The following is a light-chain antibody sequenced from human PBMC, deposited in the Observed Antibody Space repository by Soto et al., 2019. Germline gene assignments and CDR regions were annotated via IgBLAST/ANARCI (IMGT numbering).Light chain of an antibody. V-gene: IGLV2-14*01. Sequence: QSALTQPASLSGSPGQSSTISCTGTSSDIGAYDYVSWFQQLARKATNLMTTEVNNRPSAVSNRLSASKSGNTDYLTISWLQVEDEAEYFCFSFTTTSTHGFGTGTKVTVL. CDR2: EVN. J-gene: IGLJ1*01. CDR3: FSFTTTSTHG. CDR1: SSDIGAYDY.